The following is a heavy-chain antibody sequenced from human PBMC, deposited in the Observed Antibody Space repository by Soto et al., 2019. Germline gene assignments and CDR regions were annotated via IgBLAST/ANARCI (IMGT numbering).Heavy chain of an antibody. CDR2: IKNKLDGGTT. J-gene: IGHJ6*02. Sequence: GGSLRLSCTASGMTFINAWMNWVRQAPGKGPEWVGRIKNKLDGGTTDYADFVKGRFTIARDNAKNTVYLQMNSLRAEDTAVYYCARDRSYSLDVWGQGTTVTVSS. CDR3: ARDRSYSLDV. V-gene: IGHV3-15*05. CDR1: GMTFINAW.